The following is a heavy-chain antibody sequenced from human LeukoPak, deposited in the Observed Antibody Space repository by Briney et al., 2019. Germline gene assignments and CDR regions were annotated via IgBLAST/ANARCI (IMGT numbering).Heavy chain of an antibody. V-gene: IGHV3-48*03. CDR2: ISSSGSTI. CDR1: GFTFSSYE. J-gene: IGHJ6*03. Sequence: GGSLRLSCAASGFTFSSYEMNWVRQAPGKGLEWVSYISSSGSTIYYADSVKGRFTISRDNAKNSLYLQMNSLRAEDTAVYYCARAPPLYYYYMDVWGKGTTVTVSS. CDR3: ARAPPLYYYYMDV.